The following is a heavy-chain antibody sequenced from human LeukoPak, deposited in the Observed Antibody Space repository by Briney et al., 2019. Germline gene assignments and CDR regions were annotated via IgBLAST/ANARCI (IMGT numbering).Heavy chain of an antibody. Sequence: GGSLRLSCAASGFTFSSYAMSWVRQAPGKGLEWVSAISGSGGSTYYADSLKGRFTISRDNSRNTLYLQMNSLRAEDTAVYYCAKDGMYSSSSSYYFDYWGQGTLVTVSS. J-gene: IGHJ4*02. V-gene: IGHV3-23*01. CDR2: ISGSGGST. CDR3: AKDGMYSSSSSYYFDY. CDR1: GFTFSSYA. D-gene: IGHD6-6*01.